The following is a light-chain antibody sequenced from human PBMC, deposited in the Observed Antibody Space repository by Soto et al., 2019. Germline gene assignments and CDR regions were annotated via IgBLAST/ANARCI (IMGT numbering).Light chain of an antibody. V-gene: IGLV2-23*02. CDR2: EVS. J-gene: IGLJ1*01. CDR1: SSDVGSYNL. CDR3: CSYAGSRTPLI. Sequence: QSVLTQAASVSGSPGQSITISCTGTSSDVGSYNLVSWYQQHPGKAPKLMIYEVSKRPSGVSNRFSGSKSGNTASLTISGLQAEDEADYYCCSYAGSRTPLIFGTGTKLTVL.